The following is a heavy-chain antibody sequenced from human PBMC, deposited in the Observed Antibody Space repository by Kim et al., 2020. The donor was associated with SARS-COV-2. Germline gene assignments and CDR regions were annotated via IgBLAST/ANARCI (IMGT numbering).Heavy chain of an antibody. V-gene: IGHV4-39*01. Sequence: SETLSLTCTVSGGSISSSSYYWGWIRQPPGKGLEWIGSIYYSGSTYYNPSLKSRVTISVDTSKNQFSLKLSSVTAADTAVYYCARRDAGSGYYTPPLYWGQGTLVTVSS. D-gene: IGHD3-3*01. CDR1: GGSISSSSYY. J-gene: IGHJ4*02. CDR3: ARRDAGSGYYTPPLY. CDR2: IYYSGST.